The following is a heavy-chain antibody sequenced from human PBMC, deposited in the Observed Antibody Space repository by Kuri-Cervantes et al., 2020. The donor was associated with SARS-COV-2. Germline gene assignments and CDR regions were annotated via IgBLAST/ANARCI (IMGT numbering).Heavy chain of an antibody. D-gene: IGHD3-3*01. CDR3: ARGTYYDFWSGYNYYGMDV. CDR2: IYYSGST. Sequence: SETLSLTCTLSGGSISSYYWSWIRQPPGKGLEWIGYIYYSGSTNYNPSLKSRVTISVDTSKNQFSLKLSSVTAADTAVYYCARGTYYDFWSGYNYYGMDVWGQGTTVTVSS. CDR1: GGSISSYY. V-gene: IGHV4-59*01. J-gene: IGHJ6*02.